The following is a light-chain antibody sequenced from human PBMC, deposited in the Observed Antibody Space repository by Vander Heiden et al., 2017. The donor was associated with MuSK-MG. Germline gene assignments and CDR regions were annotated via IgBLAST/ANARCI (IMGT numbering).Light chain of an antibody. J-gene: IGKJ1*01. Sequence: DMVMTESPLSRPVTPGEPASISCRSSQSLLHSNGYNYLDWFLQKPGQSPQLLIYLGANRASGVPDRFSGSGSGTDFTLKISRVEAEDVGVYYCMQALQTPTFGQGTKVEIK. V-gene: IGKV2-28*01. CDR3: MQALQTPT. CDR1: QSLLHSNGYNY. CDR2: LGA.